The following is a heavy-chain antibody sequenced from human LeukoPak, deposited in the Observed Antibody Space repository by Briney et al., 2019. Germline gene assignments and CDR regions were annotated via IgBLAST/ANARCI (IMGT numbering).Heavy chain of an antibody. CDR1: GGSFSGYY. CDR2: INHSGST. J-gene: IGHJ5*02. V-gene: IGHV4-34*01. D-gene: IGHD3-10*01. Sequence: PSETLSLTCAVYGGSFSGYYWSWIRQPPGKGLEWIGEINHSGSTNYNPSLKSRVTISVDTSKHQFSLKLSSVTAADTAVYYCARFSLLLWFGELSQSWFDPWGQGTLVTVSS. CDR3: ARFSLLLWFGELSQSWFDP.